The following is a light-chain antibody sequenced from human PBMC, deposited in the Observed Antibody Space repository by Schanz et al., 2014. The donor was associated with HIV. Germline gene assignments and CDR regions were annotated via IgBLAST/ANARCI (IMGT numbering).Light chain of an antibody. V-gene: IGKV1-9*01. CDR2: AAS. CDR3: QQYNNYRT. CDR1: QGIRSY. J-gene: IGKJ1*01. Sequence: IQLTQSPSSLSASVGDRVTITCRASQGIRSYLAWYQQKPGKAPKLLIYAASTLQSGVPSRFSGSGSGTDFTLTISSLQPEDFATYYCQQYNNYRTFGQGTKVEIK.